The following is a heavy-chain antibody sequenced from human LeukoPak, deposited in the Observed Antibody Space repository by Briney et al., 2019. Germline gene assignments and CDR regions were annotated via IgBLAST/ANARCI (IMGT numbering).Heavy chain of an antibody. J-gene: IGHJ3*02. D-gene: IGHD5-24*01. CDR2: ISFSGST. Sequence: PSETLSLTCTVSGGSITSGGYYWSWIRQHPGKGLEWIGYISFSGSTYYNPSLKSRITISVDTSRNQFSLNLSSVTAADTAVYSCARVMATIKAFDIWGHGTMVTVSS. CDR3: ARVMATIKAFDI. CDR1: GGSITSGGYY. V-gene: IGHV4-31*03.